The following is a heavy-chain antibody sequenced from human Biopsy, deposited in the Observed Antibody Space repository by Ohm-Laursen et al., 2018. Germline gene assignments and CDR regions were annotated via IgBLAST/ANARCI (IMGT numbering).Heavy chain of an antibody. D-gene: IGHD6-19*01. J-gene: IGHJ4*02. CDR2: IYSGGNT. CDR3: ARGMRSSGWPYFDS. V-gene: IGHV4-59*01. CDR1: GDSINNYY. Sequence: SETLSLTCTVSGDSINNYYWSWIRQSPGQGLEYIGFIYSGGNTNYSPSLKNRVTMSVDTSKNQFYLKLYSVTAADTAIYYCARGMRSSGWPYFDSWGQGTLVTVSS.